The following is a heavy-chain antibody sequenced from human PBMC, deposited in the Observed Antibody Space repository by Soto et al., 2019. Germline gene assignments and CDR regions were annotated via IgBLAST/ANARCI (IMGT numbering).Heavy chain of an antibody. CDR2: ISPKNGNT. V-gene: IGHV1-18*04. J-gene: IGHJ5*02. CDR1: GYSFSTYD. CDR3: ATSYDSGFDP. Sequence: LLLQSGAELKKPGASVKISCKASGYSFSTYDISWLRQAPGQGPEWMGRISPKNGNTNYAQNCQDRVTMTADTSSSTAYMELRGLRSDDTAKYYCATSYDSGFDPWGQGTLVTVSS. D-gene: IGHD3-3*01.